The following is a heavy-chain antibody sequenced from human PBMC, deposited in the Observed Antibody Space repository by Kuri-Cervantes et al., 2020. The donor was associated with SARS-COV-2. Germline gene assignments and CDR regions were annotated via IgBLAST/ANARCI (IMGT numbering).Heavy chain of an antibody. J-gene: IGHJ4*02. CDR2: IKSKTDGGTT. Sequence: GESLKISCAASGFTFSSYWMSWVRQAPGKGLEWVGRIKSKTDGGTTDYAAPVKGRFTISRDDSKNTLYLQMNSLKTEDTAVYYCTTGLTETPDYWGQGTLVTVSS. CDR3: TTGLTETPDY. CDR1: GFTFSSYW. D-gene: IGHD2-8*02. V-gene: IGHV3-15*01.